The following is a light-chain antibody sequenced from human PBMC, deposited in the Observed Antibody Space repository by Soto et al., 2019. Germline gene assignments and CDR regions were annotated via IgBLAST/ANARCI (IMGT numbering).Light chain of an antibody. J-gene: IGKJ4*01. CDR2: VTS. CDR1: QSICNS. V-gene: IGKV3-15*01. CDR3: QHYGNWPRT. Sequence: EIVMTQSPATLSVSPGERATLSCRASQSICNSLAWYQQKPGQTPRLLIYVTSIRATGVPARFSGSGSGTEFTLTISSLQSEDFAVYYCQHYGNWPRTFGVGTKVDIK.